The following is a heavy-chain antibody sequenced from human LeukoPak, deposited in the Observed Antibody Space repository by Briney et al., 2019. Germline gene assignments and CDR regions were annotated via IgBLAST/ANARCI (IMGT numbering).Heavy chain of an antibody. Sequence: GGSLRLSCAASGFTFSRYWMHWVRQAPGKGLVWVSRINSDGSRTTYADSVKGRFPISRDNSKNTLYLQMNSLRAEDTAVYYCAKAHSGYDADAFDIWGQGTMVTVSS. J-gene: IGHJ3*02. CDR1: GFTFSRYW. CDR2: INSDGSRT. D-gene: IGHD5-12*01. CDR3: AKAHSGYDADAFDI. V-gene: IGHV3-74*01.